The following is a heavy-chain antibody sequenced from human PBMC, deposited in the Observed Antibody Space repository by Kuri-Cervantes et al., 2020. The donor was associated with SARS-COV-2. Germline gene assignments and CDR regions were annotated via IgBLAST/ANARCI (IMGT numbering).Heavy chain of an antibody. CDR1: GGTFSSYA. J-gene: IGHJ6*02. CDR3: ARDLTGTTPIDYYYYYGMDV. D-gene: IGHD1-20*01. Sequence: SVKVSCKASGGTFSSYAISWVRQAPGQGLEWMGGIIPIFGTANYAQKFQGRVTMTRDTSTSTVYMELSSLRSEDTAVYYCARDLTGTTPIDYYYYYGMDVWGQGTTVTVSS. V-gene: IGHV1-69*05. CDR2: IIPIFGTA.